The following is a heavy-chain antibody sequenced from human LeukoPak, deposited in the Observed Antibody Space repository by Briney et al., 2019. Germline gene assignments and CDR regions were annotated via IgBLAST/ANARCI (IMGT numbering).Heavy chain of an antibody. J-gene: IGHJ3*02. V-gene: IGHV1-2*02. D-gene: IGHD2-8*01. CDR3: ARRSRNGLDAFDI. CDR2: IDPNNGDT. CDR1: AYTFTGYY. Sequence: EASVKVSCKASAYTFTGYYLHWVRQAPGQGPEGVGWIDPNNGDTESAQEFQGRVTMTRVRSISTAYMELSRLTSDDTAVYYCARRSRNGLDAFDIWGQGTMVTVSS.